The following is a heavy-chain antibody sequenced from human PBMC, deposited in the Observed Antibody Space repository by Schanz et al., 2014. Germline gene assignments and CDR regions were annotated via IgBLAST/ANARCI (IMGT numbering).Heavy chain of an antibody. D-gene: IGHD2-2*01. CDR3: ARGTMPGTFDI. J-gene: IGHJ3*02. V-gene: IGHV1-18*01. CDR2: ISANNGNT. CDR1: GYTTFTDYY. Sequence: QVQLIQSGAEVKKPGASVKVSCKASGYTTFTDYYIHWVRQAPGQGLEWMGWISANNGNTNYAQKFQGRVTMTTDTSTSTAYMELSSLRYEDTALYYCARGTMPGTFDIWGQGTMVTVSS.